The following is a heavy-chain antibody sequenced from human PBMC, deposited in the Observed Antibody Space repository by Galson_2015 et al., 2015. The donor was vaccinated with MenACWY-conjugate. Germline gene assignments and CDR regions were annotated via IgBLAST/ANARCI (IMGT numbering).Heavy chain of an antibody. J-gene: IGHJ4*02. CDR3: ARVSCRVDSCYSAFDY. Sequence: SLRLSCAASGFIFSSYRMPWVRQAPGKGLEWLSSISSSSSIIYYADSVKGRFTVSRDNAKNSLYLQMNSLRVEDTAVYYCARVSCRVDSCYSAFDYWGQGTLVPVSS. D-gene: IGHD3-22*01. CDR1: GFIFSSYR. V-gene: IGHV3-48*01. CDR2: ISSSSSII.